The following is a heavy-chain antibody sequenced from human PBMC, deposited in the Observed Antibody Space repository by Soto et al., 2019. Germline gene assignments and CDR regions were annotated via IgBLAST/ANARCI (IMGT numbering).Heavy chain of an antibody. CDR1: GGSISSSY. CDR3: ARKNYDFWSGYLDV. Sequence: SETLSLTCTVSGGSISSSYWSWIRQPPGKGLEWIGYIYYSGSTNYNPSLKSRVTISVDTSKNQFSLKLSSVTAADTAVYYCARKNYDFWSGYLDVWGQGTTVTVS. CDR2: IYYSGST. V-gene: IGHV4-59*01. D-gene: IGHD3-3*01. J-gene: IGHJ6*02.